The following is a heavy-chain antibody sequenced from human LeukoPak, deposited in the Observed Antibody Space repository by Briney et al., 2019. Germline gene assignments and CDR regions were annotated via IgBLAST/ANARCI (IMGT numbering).Heavy chain of an antibody. J-gene: IGHJ6*02. V-gene: IGHV4-39*07. CDR3: ARGGRYCSGGSCYAYYYYYGMDV. CDR1: GGSISSSSYY. D-gene: IGHD2-15*01. CDR2: INHSGST. Sequence: SETLSLTCTVSGGSISSSSYYWGWIRQPPGKGLEWIGEINHSGSTNYNPSLKSRVTISVDTSKNQFSLKLSSVTAADTAVYYCARGGRYCSGGSCYAYYYYYGMDVWGQGTTVTVSS.